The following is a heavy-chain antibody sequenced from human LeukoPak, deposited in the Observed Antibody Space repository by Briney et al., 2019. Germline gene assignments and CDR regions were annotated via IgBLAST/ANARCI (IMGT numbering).Heavy chain of an antibody. V-gene: IGHV1-69*13. Sequence: SVNVSCKASVGTFSSYAISWVRQAPGQGLEWMGGITPIFGTANYAQKFQGRVTITADESTSTAYMELSSLRSEDTAVYYCGRGLVGYGDYLGYFDYWGQGTLVTVSS. J-gene: IGHJ4*02. CDR1: VGTFSSYA. CDR3: GRGLVGYGDYLGYFDY. D-gene: IGHD4-17*01. CDR2: ITPIFGTA.